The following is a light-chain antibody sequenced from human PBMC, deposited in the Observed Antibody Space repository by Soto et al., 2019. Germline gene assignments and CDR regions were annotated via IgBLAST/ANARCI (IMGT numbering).Light chain of an antibody. J-gene: IGLJ3*02. CDR1: SGDVAIYNL. CDR3: CAYAGSRTWV. V-gene: IGLV2-23*02. CDR2: EVS. Sequence: QSVPIQPASVSGSPGQSVTISCTGTSGDVAIYNLVSWYQQYPGKAPKLILYEVSKWPSGISHRFSGSKSGNTASLTISGLQAEDEADYYCCAYAGSRTWVFGGGTKVTVL.